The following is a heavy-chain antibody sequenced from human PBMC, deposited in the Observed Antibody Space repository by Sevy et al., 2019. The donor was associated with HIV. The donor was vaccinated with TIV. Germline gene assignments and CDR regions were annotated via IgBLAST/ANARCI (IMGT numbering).Heavy chain of an antibody. CDR2: IWYDGSKI. D-gene: IGHD5-12*01. V-gene: IGHV3-33*06. Sequence: GGSLRLSCAASGFTFSNYAMHWVHQAPGKGLAWVALIWYDGSKIFYADSVKGRFTISRDNSESTLYLQMKSLRAEDTALYHCAKGGPNSGYDYYFDYWGQGTLVTVSS. CDR3: AKGGPNSGYDYYFDY. CDR1: GFTFSNYA. J-gene: IGHJ4*02.